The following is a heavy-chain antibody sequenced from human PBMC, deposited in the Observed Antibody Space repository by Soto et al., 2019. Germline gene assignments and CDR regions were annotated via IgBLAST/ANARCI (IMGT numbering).Heavy chain of an antibody. CDR3: ASAVVVVPADITEGGWDYYYYYMDV. CDR2: ISAYNGNT. Sequence: VQLVQSGAEVKKPGASVKVSCKASGYTFTSYGISWVRQAPGQGLEWMGWISAYNGNTNYAQKLQGRVTMTTDTATSTGYMERRSLRSDDTAVYYCASAVVVVPADITEGGWDYYYYYMDVWGKGTTVTVSS. V-gene: IGHV1-18*01. D-gene: IGHD2-2*02. CDR1: GYTFTSYG. J-gene: IGHJ6*03.